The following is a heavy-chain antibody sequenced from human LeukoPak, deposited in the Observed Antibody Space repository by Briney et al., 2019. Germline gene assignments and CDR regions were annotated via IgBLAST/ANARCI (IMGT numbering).Heavy chain of an antibody. CDR1: GFTFGSYA. V-gene: IGHV3-30*02. CDR2: IGYGGSDK. J-gene: IGHJ6*03. Sequence: GGSLRLSCAASGFTFGSYAMHWVRQTPDKGLEWVAFIGYGGSDKYYADFVKGRFTISRDNSKNTLNLQMNSLRPEDTAIYYCAKRDAAGSGNGFYYMDVWDKGATVTVSS. D-gene: IGHD5-24*01. CDR3: AKRDAAGSGNGFYYMDV.